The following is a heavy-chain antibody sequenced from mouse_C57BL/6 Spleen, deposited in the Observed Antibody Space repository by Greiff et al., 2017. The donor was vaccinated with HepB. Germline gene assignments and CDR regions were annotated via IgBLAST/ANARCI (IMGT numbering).Heavy chain of an antibody. Sequence: VQLKESGGGLVKPGGSLKLSCAASGFTFSSYAMSWVRQTPEKRLEWVATISDGGSYTYYPVNVKGRFTISRDNAKNNLYLQMSHLKSEDTAMYYCARDTLGRLAYWGQVTLVTVSA. J-gene: IGHJ3*01. V-gene: IGHV5-4*01. CDR2: ISDGGSYT. CDR1: GFTFSSYA. CDR3: ARDTLGRLAY. D-gene: IGHD4-1*01.